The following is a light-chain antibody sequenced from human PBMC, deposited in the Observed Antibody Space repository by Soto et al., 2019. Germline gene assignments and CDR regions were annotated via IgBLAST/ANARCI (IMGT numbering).Light chain of an antibody. CDR1: QSIVTRNGNTY. Sequence: DVVMTQSPLSLSVTLGQPASISCRSSQSIVTRNGNTYLDWFQQSPGQSPRRLIYKVSDRDSGVPDRISGSGSGTYFTLRISRVEAEDVGVYFCMQGSQWPPTFGQGTKLEIK. CDR2: KVS. CDR3: MQGSQWPPT. J-gene: IGKJ2*01. V-gene: IGKV2-30*01.